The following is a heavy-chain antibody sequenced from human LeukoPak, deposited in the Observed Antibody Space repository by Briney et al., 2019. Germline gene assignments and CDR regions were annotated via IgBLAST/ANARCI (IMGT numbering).Heavy chain of an antibody. CDR1: GFTFSSYG. J-gene: IGHJ3*02. D-gene: IGHD5-18*01. V-gene: IGHV3-30*18. CDR3: AKDKVAGYSYGHDAFDI. CDR2: IPYDGSNK. Sequence: PGRSLRLSCAASGFTFSSYGMHWVRQAPGKGLEWVAVIPYDGSNKYYADSVKGRFTISRDNSKNTLYLQMNSLRAEDTAVYYCAKDKVAGYSYGHDAFDIWGQGTMVTVSS.